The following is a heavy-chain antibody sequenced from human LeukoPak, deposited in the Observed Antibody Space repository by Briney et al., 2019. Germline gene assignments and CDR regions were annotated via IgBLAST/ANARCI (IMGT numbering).Heavy chain of an antibody. Sequence: PGGSVRLSCAASGFTFSSYGMHWVRQAPGKGLEWVAFIRYDGSNKYYADSVKGRFTISRDNSKNTLYLQMHSLRAEDTAVYYCVKDYCSGGSCRSFDYWGQGTLVTVSS. D-gene: IGHD2-15*01. CDR3: VKDYCSGGSCRSFDY. CDR1: GFTFSSYG. CDR2: IRYDGSNK. V-gene: IGHV3-30*02. J-gene: IGHJ4*02.